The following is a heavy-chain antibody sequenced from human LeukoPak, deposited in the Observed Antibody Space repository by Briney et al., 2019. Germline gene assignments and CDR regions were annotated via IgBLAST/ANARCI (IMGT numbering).Heavy chain of an antibody. V-gene: IGHV1-69*13. Sequence: ASVKVSCKASGGTFTSYAINWVRQAPGQGLEWMGGIIPIFGTVNYAQKFQGRVTITADESTSTAYMELSSLRSEDTAVYYCAKGGSSSWYGKYYFDYWGQGTLVTVSS. J-gene: IGHJ4*02. D-gene: IGHD6-13*01. CDR2: IIPIFGTV. CDR1: GGTFTSYA. CDR3: AKGGSSSWYGKYYFDY.